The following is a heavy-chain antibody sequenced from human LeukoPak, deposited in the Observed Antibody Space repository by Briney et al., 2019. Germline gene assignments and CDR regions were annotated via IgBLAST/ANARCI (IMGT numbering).Heavy chain of an antibody. V-gene: IGHV4-4*07. CDR3: ARSGTGYENYFDY. CDR2: IYTSGST. CDR1: GYSISSIHC. J-gene: IGHJ4*02. Sequence: SETLSLTCTVSGYSISSIHCWGWIRQPAGTGLEWIGRIYTSGSTNYNPSLMSRVTMSVDTSKNQFSLKLTSVTAADTAVYYCARSGTGYENYFDYWGQGTLVTVSS. D-gene: IGHD2-15*01.